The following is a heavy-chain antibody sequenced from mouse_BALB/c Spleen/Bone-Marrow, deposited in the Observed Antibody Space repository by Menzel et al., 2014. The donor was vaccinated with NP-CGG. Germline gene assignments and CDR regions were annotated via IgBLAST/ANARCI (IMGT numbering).Heavy chain of an antibody. CDR2: FSSGGNI. J-gene: IGHJ4*01. V-gene: IGHV5-6-5*01. CDR1: GFTLSSYA. D-gene: IGHD1-1*01. CDR3: ARGGLVRGYGMDY. Sequence: EVQLVESGGGLVMPGGSLKLSCAASGFTLSSYAMSWVRQTPEKRLEWVASFSSGGNIYYPDSVKGRFTISRDNVRNILYLQMSSLRSEDTAMYYCARGGLVRGYGMDYWGQGTSVTVSS.